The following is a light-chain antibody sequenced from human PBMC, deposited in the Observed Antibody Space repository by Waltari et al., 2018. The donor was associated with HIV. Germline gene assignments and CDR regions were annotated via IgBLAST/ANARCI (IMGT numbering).Light chain of an antibody. CDR2: VGTGGIVG. V-gene: IGLV9-49*02. J-gene: IGLJ2*01. Sequence: QPILTQPPSASASRGASVTLTCTLSSGYDNDEVNGYQQRPGRGPHFVMRVGTGGIVGSKGDGIPDRFSVLGSGLNRYLTIKNVQEEDESVYHCGADHGSGNKFVSVLFGGGTKLTVL. CDR3: GADHGSGNKFVSVL. CDR1: SGYDNDE.